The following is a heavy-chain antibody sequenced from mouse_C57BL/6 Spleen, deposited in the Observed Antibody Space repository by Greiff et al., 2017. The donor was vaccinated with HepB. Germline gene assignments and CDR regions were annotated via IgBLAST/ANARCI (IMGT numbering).Heavy chain of an antibody. D-gene: IGHD1-1*01. V-gene: IGHV1-69*01. CDR1: GYTFTSYW. J-gene: IGHJ4*01. CDR2: IDPSDSYT. Sequence: VQLQQPGAELVMPGASVKLSCKASGYTFTSYWMHWVKQRPGQGLEWIGEIDPSDSYTNYNQKFKGKSTLTVDKSSSTAYMQLSSLTSEDSAVYYCARKGGSSGMDYWGQGTSVTVSS. CDR3: ARKGGSSGMDY.